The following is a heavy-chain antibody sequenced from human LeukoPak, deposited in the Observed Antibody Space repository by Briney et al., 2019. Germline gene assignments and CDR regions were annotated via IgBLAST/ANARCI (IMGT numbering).Heavy chain of an antibody. CDR3: AELGITMIGGV. Sequence: GGSLRLSCAASGFTFSSYEMNWVRQAPGKGLEWVSYISSSGSTIYYADSVKGRFTISRDYAKNSLYLQMNSLRAEDTAVYYCAELGITMIGGVWGKGTTVAISS. V-gene: IGHV3-48*03. CDR2: ISSSGSTI. D-gene: IGHD3-10*02. CDR1: GFTFSSYE. J-gene: IGHJ6*04.